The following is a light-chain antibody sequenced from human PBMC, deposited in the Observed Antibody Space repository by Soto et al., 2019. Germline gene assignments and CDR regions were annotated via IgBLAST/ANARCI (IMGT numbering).Light chain of an antibody. CDR3: TSYRSSSTPVV. CDR1: SSDVGDYNF. V-gene: IGLV2-14*01. CDR2: DVT. J-gene: IGLJ2*01. Sequence: QSALTQPASGSGSPGQSITISCTGTSSDVGDYNFVSWYQQHPGKAPKLMIYDVTNRPSGVSDRFSGSNSGNTASLTISGLQAENEADYYCTSYRSSSTPVVFGGGTKLTVL.